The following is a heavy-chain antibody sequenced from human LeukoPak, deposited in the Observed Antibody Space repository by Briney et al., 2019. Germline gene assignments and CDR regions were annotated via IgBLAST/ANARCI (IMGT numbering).Heavy chain of an antibody. V-gene: IGHV4-59*11. CDR1: ADSFSSHY. CDR2: ISYIGST. J-gene: IGHJ3*02. D-gene: IGHD4-17*01. Sequence: SETLSLTCAVSADSFSSHYWTWIRQAPGKGLEWIGYISYIGSTNYNPSLKSRVTISIDTSKNQFSLKLSPVTAADTAVYYCARDLVTVTKGFDIWGQGTMVSVSS. CDR3: ARDLVTVTKGFDI.